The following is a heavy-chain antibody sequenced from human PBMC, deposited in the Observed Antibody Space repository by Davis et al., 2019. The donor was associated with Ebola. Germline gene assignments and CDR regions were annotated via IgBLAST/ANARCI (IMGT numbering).Heavy chain of an antibody. J-gene: IGHJ4*02. V-gene: IGHV3-33*01. Sequence: GESLKISCAASGFTFSSYGMHWVRQAPGKGLEWVAVIWYDGSNKYYADSVKGRFTISRDNSKNTLYLQMNSLRAEDTAVYYCTREYGSGDYWGQGTLVTVSS. CDR3: TREYGSGDY. D-gene: IGHD3-10*01. CDR2: IWYDGSNK. CDR1: GFTFSSYG.